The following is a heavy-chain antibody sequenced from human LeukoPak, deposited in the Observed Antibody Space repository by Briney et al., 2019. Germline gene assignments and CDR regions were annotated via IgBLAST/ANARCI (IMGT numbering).Heavy chain of an antibody. CDR3: AREPLSVPVTGAHDY. CDR2: INPNNGDT. Sequence: ASVKVSCKAFGYTFTDYYIHWVRQAPGQGLEWMGLINPNNGDTDSAQTFQGRVTMTRDTSISTAYMELSRLRSDDTAVYYCAREPLSVPVTGAHDYWGQGTLVTVSS. CDR1: GYTFTDYY. D-gene: IGHD6-19*01. V-gene: IGHV1-2*02. J-gene: IGHJ4*02.